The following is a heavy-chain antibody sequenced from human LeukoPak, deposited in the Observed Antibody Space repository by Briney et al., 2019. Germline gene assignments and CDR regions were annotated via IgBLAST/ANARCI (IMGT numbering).Heavy chain of an antibody. CDR2: INPNSGGT. Sequence: ASVKVSCKASGYTFTGYYMHWVRQAPGQGLEWMGWINPNSGGTNYAQKFQGRDTMTRNISISTAYMELISLRVEDTAVYYCGVRTFVLLWFGESNAFDLWGQGTMVTVSS. D-gene: IGHD3-10*01. CDR3: GVRTFVLLWFGESNAFDL. V-gene: IGHV1-2*02. CDR1: GYTFTGYY. J-gene: IGHJ3*01.